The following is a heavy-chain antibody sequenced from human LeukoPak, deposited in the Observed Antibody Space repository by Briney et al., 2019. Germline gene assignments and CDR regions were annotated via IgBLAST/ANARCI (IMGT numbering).Heavy chain of an antibody. CDR3: AKDGGLRFLEWSSDY. Sequence: GESLKISCAASGFTFSSYGMHWVRQAPGKGLEWVAVIWYDGSSKYYADFVKGRFTISRDNSKNTLYLQMNSLRTEDTAVYYCAKDGGLRFLEWSSDYWGQGTLVTVSS. D-gene: IGHD3-3*01. CDR2: IWYDGSSK. CDR1: GFTFSSYG. V-gene: IGHV3-33*06. J-gene: IGHJ4*02.